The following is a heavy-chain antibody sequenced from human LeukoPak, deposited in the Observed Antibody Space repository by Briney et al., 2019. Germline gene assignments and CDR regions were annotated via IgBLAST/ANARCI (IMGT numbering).Heavy chain of an antibody. CDR2: INHSGST. CDR3: ARLLLWSGELSFDY. Sequence: KPSETLSLTCAVYGGSFSGYYWSWIRQPPGKGLEWIGEINHSGSTNYNPSLKSRVTISVDTSKNQFSLKLSSVTAADTAVYYCARLLLWSGELSFDYWGQGTLVTVSS. D-gene: IGHD3-10*01. V-gene: IGHV4-34*01. J-gene: IGHJ4*02. CDR1: GGSFSGYY.